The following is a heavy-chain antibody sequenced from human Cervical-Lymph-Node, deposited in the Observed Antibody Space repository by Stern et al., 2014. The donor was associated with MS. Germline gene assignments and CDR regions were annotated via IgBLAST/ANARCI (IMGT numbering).Heavy chain of an antibody. V-gene: IGHV3-23*04. Sequence: EVQLVESGGGLVQPGGSLRLSCTASGFTFSTYALTWVRQAPGKGLEWVSGIMGSGISATYADSVKGRFTISRDNSENTLYLEMNRLRVEDTAIYYCAKGLSASWHKFYFYGMDVWGQGTTVTVS. CDR1: GFTFSTYA. D-gene: IGHD2-2*01. J-gene: IGHJ6*02. CDR3: AKGLSASWHKFYFYGMDV. CDR2: IMGSGISA.